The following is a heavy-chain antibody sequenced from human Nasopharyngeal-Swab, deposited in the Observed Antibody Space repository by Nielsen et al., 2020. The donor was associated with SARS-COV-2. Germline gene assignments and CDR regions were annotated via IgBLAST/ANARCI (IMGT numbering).Heavy chain of an antibody. CDR1: GFSLTTSGVA. Sequence: SGPTLVKPTQTLTLTCSFSGFSLTTSGVAVGWIRQPPGKALEWLALIYWDDDKRYSPSLKSRLTITKDTSKNQVVLTMTNMDPVDTATYYCAHMAYDSSGYYRWADAFDIWGQGTMVTVSS. J-gene: IGHJ3*02. CDR3: AHMAYDSSGYYRWADAFDI. D-gene: IGHD3-22*01. CDR2: IYWDDDK. V-gene: IGHV2-5*02.